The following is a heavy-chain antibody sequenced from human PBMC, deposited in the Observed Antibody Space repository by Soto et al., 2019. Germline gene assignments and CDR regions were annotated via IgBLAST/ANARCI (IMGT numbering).Heavy chain of an antibody. CDR2: IYPGDSDT. Sequence: GEFLKISCKGSGYSFTSYWIGWVRQMPGKGLEWMGIIYPGDSDTRYSPSFQGQVTISAEKSISTAYLQWSSLKALDTAMYYCARLIYFSSTSCYRPRDPTHNGFDPWGQGTLVTVSS. CDR3: ARLIYFSSTSCYRPRDPTHNGFDP. CDR1: GYSFTSYW. J-gene: IGHJ5*02. V-gene: IGHV5-51*01. D-gene: IGHD2-2*01.